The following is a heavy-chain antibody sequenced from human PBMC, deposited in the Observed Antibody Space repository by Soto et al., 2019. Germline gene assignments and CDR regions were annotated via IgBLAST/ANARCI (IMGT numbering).Heavy chain of an antibody. J-gene: IGHJ4*02. Sequence: QVQLQESGPGLVKPSETLSLTCTVSSDSISSYYWSWIRPPPGKRLEWIGYISYSGSTDYNPALKSRVTISGDTSKNQFSLKVSSVTAADTAVYYCARGTSWQLPFDYWGQGTLVTVSS. V-gene: IGHV4-59*01. CDR1: SDSISSYY. CDR2: ISYSGST. D-gene: IGHD6-13*01. CDR3: ARGTSWQLPFDY.